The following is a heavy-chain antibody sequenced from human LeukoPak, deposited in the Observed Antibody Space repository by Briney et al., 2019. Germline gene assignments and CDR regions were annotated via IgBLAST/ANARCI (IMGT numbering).Heavy chain of an antibody. CDR3: ARRYSSDYWYFDL. CDR2: IIPIFGTA. D-gene: IGHD6-19*01. CDR1: GYTFTGYY. J-gene: IGHJ2*01. Sequence: SVKVSCKASGYTFTGYYMHWVRQAPGQGLEWMGGIIPIFGTANYAQKFQGRVTITADESTSTAYMELSSLRSEDTAVYYCARRYSSDYWYFDLWGRGTLVTVSS. V-gene: IGHV1-69*13.